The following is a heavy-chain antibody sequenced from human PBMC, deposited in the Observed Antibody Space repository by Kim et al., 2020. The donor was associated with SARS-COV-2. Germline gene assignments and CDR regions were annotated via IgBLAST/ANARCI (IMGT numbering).Heavy chain of an antibody. CDR2: ISSSGETI. CDR1: GYVFTSYE. CDR3: TREIDWLHHIDH. V-gene: IGHV3-48*03. J-gene: IGHJ4*02. Sequence: GGSLRLSCVASGYVFTSYEVTWVRQAPGKGLEWVSSISSSGETIYYADSVKGRFTISRDNAKNTLYLQMNSLRAEDTALYFCTREIDWLHHIDHWGQGT. D-gene: IGHD3-9*01.